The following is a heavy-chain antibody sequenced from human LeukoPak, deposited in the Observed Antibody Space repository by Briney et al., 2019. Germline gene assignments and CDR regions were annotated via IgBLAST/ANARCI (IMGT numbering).Heavy chain of an antibody. J-gene: IGHJ3*02. CDR2: IYYSGST. D-gene: IGHD1-1*01. V-gene: IGHV4-30-4*08. CDR3: ARGERAFDI. CDR1: GGSISSGDYY. Sequence: SETLSFTCTVSGGSISSGDYYWSWIRQPPRKGLEWIGYIYYSGSTYYNPSLKSRLTLSVDTSKNHFSLKLSSGTGADTAVYYCARGERAFDIWGQGTMVTVTS.